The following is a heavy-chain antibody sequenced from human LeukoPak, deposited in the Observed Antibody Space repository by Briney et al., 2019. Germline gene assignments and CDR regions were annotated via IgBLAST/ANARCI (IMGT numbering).Heavy chain of an antibody. Sequence: GGSLRLSCAASGFTFSSYGMHWVRQAPGKGMEWVAVIWYDGSNKYYADSVKGRFTISRDNSKNTLYLQMNSLRAEDTAVYYCARDRTVRSGGGFDYWGQGTLVTVSS. V-gene: IGHV3-33*01. CDR1: GFTFSSYG. CDR3: ARDRTVRSGGGFDY. CDR2: IWYDGSNK. D-gene: IGHD1-26*01. J-gene: IGHJ4*02.